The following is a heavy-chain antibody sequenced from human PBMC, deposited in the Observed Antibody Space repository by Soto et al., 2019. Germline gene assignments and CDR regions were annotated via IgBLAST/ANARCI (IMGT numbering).Heavy chain of an antibody. Sequence: QVHLVQSGAEVAKPGSSVKVSCESSGGRFSNDIITWVRQAPGQGLEWMGRIVLLLNIANYAQKFQGRVKITADKSTGTAYMELNSLTSEDTAAYYCVKNSPIGSTFSGYDDIDHWGQGTQVTVSS. V-gene: IGHV1-69*02. CDR1: GGRFSNDI. CDR2: IVLLLNIA. D-gene: IGHD5-12*01. CDR3: VKNSPIGSTFSGYDDIDH. J-gene: IGHJ4*02.